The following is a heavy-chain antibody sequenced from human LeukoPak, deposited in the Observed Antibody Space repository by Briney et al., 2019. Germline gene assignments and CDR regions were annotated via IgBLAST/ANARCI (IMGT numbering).Heavy chain of an antibody. CDR1: GGTFSSYA. CDR2: IIPIFGTA. Sequence: SVKVSCKASGGTFSSYAISWVRQAPGQGFEWMGGIIPIFGTANYAQKFQGRVTITADESTSTAYMELSSLRSEDTAVYYCARENNGGNSGYYYYGMDVWGQGTTVTVSS. V-gene: IGHV1-69*13. J-gene: IGHJ6*02. D-gene: IGHD4-23*01. CDR3: ARENNGGNSGYYYYGMDV.